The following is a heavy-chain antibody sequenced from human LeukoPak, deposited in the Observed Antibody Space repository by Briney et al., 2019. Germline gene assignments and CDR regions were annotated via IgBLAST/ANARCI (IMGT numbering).Heavy chain of an antibody. J-gene: IGHJ4*02. V-gene: IGHV3-23*01. Sequence: GGSLRLSCVASGFTFGSNAMTWGRQAPGKGLEWVSSFSGTGNNTYYSDSVRGRFTISRDNSKNTLYLQMNSLRADDTAVYYCAKDGTTDGYTNYFDYWGQGTLVTVSS. CDR1: GFTFGSNA. CDR3: AKDGTTDGYTNYFDY. D-gene: IGHD5-24*01. CDR2: FSGTGNNT.